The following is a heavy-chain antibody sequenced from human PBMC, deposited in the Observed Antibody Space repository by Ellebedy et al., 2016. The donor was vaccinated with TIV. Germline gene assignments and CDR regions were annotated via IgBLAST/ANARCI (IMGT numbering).Heavy chain of an antibody. CDR3: AHRGLDSSNWYGNWFDP. D-gene: IGHD6-13*01. J-gene: IGHJ5*02. CDR2: YYWNDDR. V-gene: IGHV2-5*01. Sequence: SGPTLVKPTQTLTLTCTFSGFSLSTSGVGVGWIRQPPGKALEWLALYYWNDDRRYSTSLKTRLTISKDTSKNQVVLTMTNMDPVDTATYYCAHRGLDSSNWYGNWFDPWGQGTLVTVPS. CDR1: GFSLSTSGVG.